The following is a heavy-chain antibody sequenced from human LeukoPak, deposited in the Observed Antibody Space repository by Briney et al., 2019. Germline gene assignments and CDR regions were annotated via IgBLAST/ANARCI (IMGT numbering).Heavy chain of an antibody. J-gene: IGHJ4*02. CDR3: ARGQLERFGDADC. CDR1: GLTFTSYV. Sequence: GGSLRLSCAASGLTFTSYVIHWVRQAPGKGLEWVGTISNDGSNKYYADSVKGRFTISRDNSKNTLYLQMNSLRAEDTAVYYCARGQLERFGDADCWGQGTLVTVSS. CDR2: ISNDGSNK. V-gene: IGHV3-30-3*01. D-gene: IGHD1-1*01.